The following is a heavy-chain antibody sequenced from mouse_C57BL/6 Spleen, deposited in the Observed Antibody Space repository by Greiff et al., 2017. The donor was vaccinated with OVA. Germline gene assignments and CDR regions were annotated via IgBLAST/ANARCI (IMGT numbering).Heavy chain of an antibody. CDR3: ARYYDGYPYYAMDY. Sequence: VQLQQSGPELVKPGASVKISCKASGYTFTDYYMNWVKQSHGKSLEWIGDINPNNGGTSYNQKFKGKATLTVDKSSSTAYMELRSLTSEDSAVYYCARYYDGYPYYAMDYWGQGTSVTVSS. V-gene: IGHV1-26*01. D-gene: IGHD2-3*01. J-gene: IGHJ4*01. CDR1: GYTFTDYY. CDR2: INPNNGGT.